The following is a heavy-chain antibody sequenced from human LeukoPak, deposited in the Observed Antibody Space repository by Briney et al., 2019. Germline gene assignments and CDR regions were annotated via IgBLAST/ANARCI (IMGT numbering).Heavy chain of an antibody. V-gene: IGHV1-24*01. Sequence: ASVKVSCKVSGYRLTEFPMHWVRQVPGKGLEWLGGFDREDDETIYTQKFQGRLTLTEDTSSDTSYMELRSLSSEDTAVYFCAREPGDYGDSGFDHWGQGTLVTVSS. CDR2: FDREDDET. CDR3: AREPGDYGDSGFDH. J-gene: IGHJ4*02. CDR1: GYRLTEFP. D-gene: IGHD4-17*01.